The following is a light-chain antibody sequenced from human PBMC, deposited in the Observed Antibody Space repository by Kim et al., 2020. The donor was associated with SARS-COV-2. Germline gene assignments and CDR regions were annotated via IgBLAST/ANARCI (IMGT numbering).Light chain of an antibody. J-gene: IGKJ2*01. CDR2: QAS. CDR1: QLIDTY. Sequence: SASVGDRVTITCRASQLIDTYLAWYQQKPGKAPNLMIYQASSLHIGVPSRFSGSGSGTEFTLTINGLQPDDFATYYCQHYSRFPYTFGQGTKLEI. V-gene: IGKV1-5*03. CDR3: QHYSRFPYT.